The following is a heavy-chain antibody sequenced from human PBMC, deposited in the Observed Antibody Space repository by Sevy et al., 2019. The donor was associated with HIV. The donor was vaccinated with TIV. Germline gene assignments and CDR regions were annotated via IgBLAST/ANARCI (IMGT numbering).Heavy chain of an antibody. CDR1: GFTFSSYG. J-gene: IGHJ4*02. V-gene: IGHV3-30*02. D-gene: IGHD5-18*01. CDR2: IRYDGSNK. Sequence: GGSLRLSCVASGFTFSSYGMHWDRQAPGKGLEWVAFIRYDGSNKYYADSVKGRFTISRDNSKNTLYLQMNSLRAEDTAVYYCAKEYSYGYYFDYWGQGTLVTVSS. CDR3: AKEYSYGYYFDY.